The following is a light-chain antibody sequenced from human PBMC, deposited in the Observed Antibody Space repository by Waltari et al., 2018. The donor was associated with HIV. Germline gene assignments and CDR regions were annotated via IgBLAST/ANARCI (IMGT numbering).Light chain of an antibody. V-gene: IGKV1-33*01. CDR3: QHYDNLPPWT. CDR1: QDISNY. Sequence: DIQMNQSPSSLSASVGDRVTITCQASQDISNYLNWYQQKSGKAPKLLIYDASNLQTGVPSRFSGRRSGTDFTFTISSLQPEDIATYYCQHYDNLPPWTFGQGTKVEIK. CDR2: DAS. J-gene: IGKJ1*01.